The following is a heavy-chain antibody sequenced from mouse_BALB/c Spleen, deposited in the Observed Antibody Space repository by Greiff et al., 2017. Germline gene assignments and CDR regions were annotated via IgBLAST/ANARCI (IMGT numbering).Heavy chain of an antibody. D-gene: IGHD3-2*01. CDR2: IYPGDGDT. CDR3: ARSMTARATFDY. V-gene: IGHV1-80*01. Sequence: VQLQQSGAELVRPGSSVKISCKASGYAFSSYWMNWVKQRPGQGLEWIGQIYPGDGDTNYNGKFKGKATLTADKSSSTAYMQLSSLTSEDSAVYFCARSMTARATFDYWGQGTTLTVSS. J-gene: IGHJ2*01. CDR1: GYAFSSYW.